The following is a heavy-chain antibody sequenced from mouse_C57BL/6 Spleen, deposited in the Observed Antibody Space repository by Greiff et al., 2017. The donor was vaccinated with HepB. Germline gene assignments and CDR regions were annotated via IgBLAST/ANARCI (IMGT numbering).Heavy chain of an antibody. Sequence: EVQRVESGAELVKPGASVKLSCTASGFNIKDYYMHWVKQRTEQGLEWIGRIDPEDGETKYAPKFQGKATITADTSSNTAYLQLSSLTSEDTAVYYCAIYYGSSYEYFDYWGQGTTLTVSS. J-gene: IGHJ2*01. CDR1: GFNIKDYY. V-gene: IGHV14-2*01. CDR2: IDPEDGET. CDR3: AIYYGSSYEYFDY. D-gene: IGHD1-1*01.